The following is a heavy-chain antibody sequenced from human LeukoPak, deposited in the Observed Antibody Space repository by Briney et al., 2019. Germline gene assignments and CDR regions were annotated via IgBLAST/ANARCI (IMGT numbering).Heavy chain of an antibody. CDR2: SNAGNGNT. V-gene: IGHV1-3*02. CDR3: ARVPGWLQPFDY. Sequence: ASVKVSCKASGYTFTSYAMHWVRQAPGQRLEWMGWSNAGNGNTKYSQEFQGRVTITRDTSASTAYMELSRLRSDDTAVYYCARVPGWLQPFDYWGQGTLVTVSS. CDR1: GYTFTSYA. D-gene: IGHD5-24*01. J-gene: IGHJ4*02.